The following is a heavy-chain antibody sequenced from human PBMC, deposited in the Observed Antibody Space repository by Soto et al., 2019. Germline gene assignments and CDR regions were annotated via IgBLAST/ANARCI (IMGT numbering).Heavy chain of an antibody. CDR1: GGSISNYY. CDR2: IHYSGNT. J-gene: IGHJ4*02. CDR3: ARGHYDFWSGYFATIDY. Sequence: SETLSLTCTVSGGSISNYYWSWIRQPPGKGLEWIGYIHYSGNTKYNPSLKSRVTISADTSKDQISLKLTSVTAADTAVNYCARGHYDFWSGYFATIDYWGQGTLVTVSS. D-gene: IGHD3-3*01. V-gene: IGHV4-59*08.